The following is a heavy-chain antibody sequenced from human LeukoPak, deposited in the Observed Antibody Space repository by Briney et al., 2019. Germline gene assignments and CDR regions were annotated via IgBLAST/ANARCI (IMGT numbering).Heavy chain of an antibody. D-gene: IGHD1-26*01. V-gene: IGHV1-18*01. CDR1: GYTFTSYG. Sequence: GASVKVSCKASGYTFTSYGISWVRQAPGQGLEWMGWISAYNGNTNYAQKLQGRVTMTTDTSTSTAYMELRSLRSDDTAVYYCASFRLLTFYYYMDVWGKGTTVTVSS. CDR2: ISAYNGNT. J-gene: IGHJ6*03. CDR3: ASFRLLTFYYYMDV.